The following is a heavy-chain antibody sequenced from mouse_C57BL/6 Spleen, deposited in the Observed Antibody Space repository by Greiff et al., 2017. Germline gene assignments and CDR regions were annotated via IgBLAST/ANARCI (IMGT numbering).Heavy chain of an antibody. Sequence: VQLKESGPELVKPGASVKISCKASGYSFTDYNMNWVKQSNGKSLEWIGVINPNYGTTSYNQKFKGKATLTVDQSSSTAYMQLNSLTSEDSAVYYCARGAAQAMAWFAYWGQGTLVTVSA. J-gene: IGHJ3*01. CDR1: GYSFTDYN. CDR3: ARGAAQAMAWFAY. V-gene: IGHV1-39*01. CDR2: INPNYGTT. D-gene: IGHD3-2*02.